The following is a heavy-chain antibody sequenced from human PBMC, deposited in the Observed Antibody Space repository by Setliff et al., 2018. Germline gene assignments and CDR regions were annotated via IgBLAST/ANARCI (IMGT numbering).Heavy chain of an antibody. CDR1: GYSFSDFY. J-gene: IGHJ4*02. Sequence: GASVKVSCKASGYSFSDFYMHWVRQVPGEGLEALGRIDPRDDFTVYAERFKDRLTITADTSTDTSYMEMSSLRFEDTAVYYCAIDCGPTGTPYHWGQGTPVTVSS. D-gene: IGHD1-1*01. CDR2: IDPRDDFT. V-gene: IGHV1-69-2*01. CDR3: AIDCGPTGTPYH.